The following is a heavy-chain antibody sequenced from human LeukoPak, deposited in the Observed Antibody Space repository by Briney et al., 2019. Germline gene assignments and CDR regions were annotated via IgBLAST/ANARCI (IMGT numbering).Heavy chain of an antibody. Sequence: ASVKVSCKASGYTFTSYGISWVRQAPGQGLEWMGWISVYNGNTNYAQELQGRVTMTTDTSTSTAYMELRSLRSGDTAVYYCARDNRITMIVVAPNWFDPWGQGTLVTVSS. J-gene: IGHJ5*02. CDR3: ARDNRITMIVVAPNWFDP. CDR1: GYTFTSYG. CDR2: ISVYNGNT. D-gene: IGHD3-22*01. V-gene: IGHV1-18*01.